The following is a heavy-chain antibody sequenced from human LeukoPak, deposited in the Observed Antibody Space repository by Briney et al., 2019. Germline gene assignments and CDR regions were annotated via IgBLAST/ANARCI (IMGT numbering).Heavy chain of an antibody. CDR3: ARALYSSSYLDY. J-gene: IGHJ4*02. CDR2: INHSGST. V-gene: IGHV4-34*01. Sequence: SETLSLTCAVYGGSCSGYYWSWIRQPPGKGLEWIGEINHSGSTNYNPSLKSRVTISVDTSKNQFSLKLSSVTAADTAVYYCARALYSSSYLDYWGQGTLVTVSS. D-gene: IGHD6-6*01. CDR1: GGSCSGYY.